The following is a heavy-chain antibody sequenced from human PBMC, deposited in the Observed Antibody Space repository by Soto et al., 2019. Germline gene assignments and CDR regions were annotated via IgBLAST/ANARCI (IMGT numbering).Heavy chain of an antibody. J-gene: IGHJ6*02. CDR1: GFTFSSYS. V-gene: IGHV3-48*01. Sequence: GRSLRLSCAASGFTFSSYSMNWVRQAPGKGLEWVSYISSSSSTIYYADSVKGRFTISRDNAKNSLYLQMNSLRAEDTAVYYCARADSGYAHGYYYYGMDVWGQGT. D-gene: IGHD5-12*01. CDR3: ARADSGYAHGYYYYGMDV. CDR2: ISSSSSTI.